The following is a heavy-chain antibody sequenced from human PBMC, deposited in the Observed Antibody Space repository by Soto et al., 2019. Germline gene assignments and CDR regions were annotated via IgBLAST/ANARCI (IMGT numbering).Heavy chain of an antibody. V-gene: IGHV3-23*01. CDR3: AKDGSIVGAPGY. Sequence: LRLSCAASGFTFSSYAMSWVRQAPGKGLEWVSAISGSGGSTYYADSVRGRFTISRDNSKNTLYLQMNSLRAEDTAVYYCAKDGSIVGAPGYWGQGTLVTVSS. D-gene: IGHD1-26*01. J-gene: IGHJ4*02. CDR1: GFTFSSYA. CDR2: ISGSGGST.